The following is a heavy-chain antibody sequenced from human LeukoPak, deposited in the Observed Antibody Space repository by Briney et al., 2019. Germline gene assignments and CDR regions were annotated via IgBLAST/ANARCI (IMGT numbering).Heavy chain of an antibody. Sequence: PSQTLSLTCTVSGGSISSGSYYWSWIRQPAGKGLEWIVRIYTSGSTNYNPSLKSRVTISVDTSKNQFSLKLSSVTAADTAVYYCARTYGSGLHFDYWGQGTLVTVSS. CDR3: ARTYGSGLHFDY. CDR2: IYTSGST. V-gene: IGHV4-61*02. CDR1: GGSISSGSYY. D-gene: IGHD3-10*01. J-gene: IGHJ4*02.